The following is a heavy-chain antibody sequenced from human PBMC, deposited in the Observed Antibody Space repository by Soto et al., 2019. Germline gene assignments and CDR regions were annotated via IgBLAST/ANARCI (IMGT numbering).Heavy chain of an antibody. CDR1: GYTFTSYD. V-gene: IGHV1-8*01. CDR2: MNPNSGNT. CDR3: ARTYYCGSGSYYVYYYYGMDV. J-gene: IGHJ6*02. Sequence: ASVKVSCKASGYTFTSYDINWVRQATGQGLEWMGWMNPNSGNTGYAQKFQGRVTMTRNTSISTAYMELSSLRSEDTAVYYCARTYYCGSGSYYVYYYYGMDVWGQGTTVTVSS. D-gene: IGHD3-10*01.